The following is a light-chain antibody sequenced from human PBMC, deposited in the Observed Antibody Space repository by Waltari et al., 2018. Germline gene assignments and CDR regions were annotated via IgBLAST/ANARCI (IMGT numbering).Light chain of an antibody. CDR2: DNN. CDR3: GTWDISLSVVV. Sequence: QSVLTQPPSVSAAPGQKVTIACSGSDSNIGNNYVSWYQQRPGTAPKLLIYDNNRRPSGIPDRFSGSKSGTSATLGITGLQTGDEADYYCGTWDISLSVVVFGGGTKLTVL. V-gene: IGLV1-51*01. CDR1: DSNIGNNY. J-gene: IGLJ2*01.